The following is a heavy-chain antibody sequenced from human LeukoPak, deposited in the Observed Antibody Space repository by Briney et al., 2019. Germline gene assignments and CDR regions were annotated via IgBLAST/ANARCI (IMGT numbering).Heavy chain of an antibody. J-gene: IGHJ4*02. V-gene: IGHV3-30*04. D-gene: IGHD6-6*01. Sequence: QTGGSLRLSCAASRFTFSSYAMHWVRQAPGKGLEWVAVISYDGSNKYYADSVKGRFTISRDTSKNTLYLQMNSLRAEDTAVYYCARDQYSSSSVIDYWGQGTLVTVSS. CDR1: RFTFSSYA. CDR2: ISYDGSNK. CDR3: ARDQYSSSSVIDY.